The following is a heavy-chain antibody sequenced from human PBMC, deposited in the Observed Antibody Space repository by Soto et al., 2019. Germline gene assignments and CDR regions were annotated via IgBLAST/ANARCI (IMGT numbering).Heavy chain of an antibody. CDR3: SKGLGYCSGGSCSDGWFDP. J-gene: IGHJ5*02. CDR1: GFTFSSYA. CDR2: ISGSGGST. D-gene: IGHD2-15*01. Sequence: GGSLRLSCAASGFTFSSYAMSWVRQAPGKGLEWVSAISGSGGSTYYADSVKGRFTISRDNSKNTLYLQMNSLRAEDTAVYYYSKGLGYCSGGSCSDGWFDPWGQGTLVTVSS. V-gene: IGHV3-23*01.